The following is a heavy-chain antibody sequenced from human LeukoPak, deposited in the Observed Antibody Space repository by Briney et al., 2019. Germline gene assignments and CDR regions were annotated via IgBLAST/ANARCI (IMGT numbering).Heavy chain of an antibody. CDR3: TRDYDIFYFDY. J-gene: IGHJ4*02. Sequence: GGSLRLSCTASGFTFGDYAMSWVRQAPGKGLEWGGFIRSKAYGGATEYAASVKGRFTISRDDSKSIAYLQMNSLKTEDTAVYYCTRDYDIFYFDYWGQGTLVTVSS. CDR1: GFTFGDYA. CDR2: IRSKAYGGAT. V-gene: IGHV3-49*04. D-gene: IGHD3-9*01.